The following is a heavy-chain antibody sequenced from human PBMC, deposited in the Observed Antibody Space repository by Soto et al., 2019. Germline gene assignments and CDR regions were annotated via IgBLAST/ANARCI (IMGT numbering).Heavy chain of an antibody. CDR2: ISAYNGNT. Sequence: QVQLVQSGAEVKKPGASVKVSCKASGYTFTSYGISWVRQAPGQGLEWMGWISAYNGNTNYAQKLQGRVTMTTDTSTPTAXMELRSLRSDDTAVYYCARGTVVPAAISPDDAFDIWGQGTMVTVSS. CDR3: ARGTVVPAAISPDDAFDI. D-gene: IGHD2-2*01. CDR1: GYTFTSYG. J-gene: IGHJ3*02. V-gene: IGHV1-18*01.